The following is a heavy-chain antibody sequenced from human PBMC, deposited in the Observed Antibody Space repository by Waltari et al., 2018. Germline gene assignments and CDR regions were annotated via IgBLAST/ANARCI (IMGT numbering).Heavy chain of an antibody. J-gene: IGHJ4*02. CDR3: ARGGDDDNWYPGFFDS. D-gene: IGHD1-1*01. CDR2: IKSDGSSA. CDR1: GFTFSNFW. Sequence: EVQLVESGGGLVQPGGSLRLSCVASGFTFSNFWMHWVHQAPGKGLVGVYRIKSDGSSARYAGSVKGRFVVSRDNAKNTLDLELNSLGAEDTAVYYCARGGDDDNWYPGFFDSWGQGTLVTVSS. V-gene: IGHV3-74*01.